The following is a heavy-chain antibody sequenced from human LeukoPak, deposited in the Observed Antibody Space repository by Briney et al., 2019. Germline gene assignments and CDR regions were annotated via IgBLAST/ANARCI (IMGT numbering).Heavy chain of an antibody. D-gene: IGHD3-9*01. CDR3: ARQEDYDILTGDRRYFFDS. CDR1: GGSISSSSYY. CDR2: IYYSGST. J-gene: IGHJ4*02. Sequence: SETLSLTCTVSGGSISSSSYYWGWIRQPPGKGLEWIGSIYYSGSTYYNPSLKSRLTISVDTSKNRFSLKLSSVTAADTAVYYCARQEDYDILTGDRRYFFDSWGQGTLVTVSS. V-gene: IGHV4-39*01.